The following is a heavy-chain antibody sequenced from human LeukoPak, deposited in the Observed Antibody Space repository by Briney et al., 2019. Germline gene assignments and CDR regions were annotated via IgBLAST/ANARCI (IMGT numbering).Heavy chain of an antibody. CDR3: ARVRVRGVITSFDY. CDR2: IYYSGST. CDR1: GRFISSWNYY. D-gene: IGHD3-10*01. V-gene: IGHV4-39*07. J-gene: IGHJ4*02. Sequence: SDTLSLTCSVWGRFISSWNYYWGWSRQPRGKGLGRIGSIYYSGSTYYNRSLKSRVTISVDKSKNQFSLQLSSVTAADTAVYYRARVRVRGVITSFDYWGQGTLVTVSS.